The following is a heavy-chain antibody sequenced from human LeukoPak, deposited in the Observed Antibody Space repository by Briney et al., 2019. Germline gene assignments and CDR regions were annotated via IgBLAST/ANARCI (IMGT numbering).Heavy chain of an antibody. D-gene: IGHD1-26*01. Sequence: GGSLRLSCAASGFTLSSYSMHWVRQAPGKGLEFVSAISKNGRNTYYGNSMKGRFTISRDISKNTLYLQMGSLRPEDMAVYYCAKVRSYWSLDAFDIWGQGTMVTVSS. V-gene: IGHV3-64*01. CDR1: GFTLSSYS. CDR3: AKVRSYWSLDAFDI. J-gene: IGHJ3*02. CDR2: ISKNGRNT.